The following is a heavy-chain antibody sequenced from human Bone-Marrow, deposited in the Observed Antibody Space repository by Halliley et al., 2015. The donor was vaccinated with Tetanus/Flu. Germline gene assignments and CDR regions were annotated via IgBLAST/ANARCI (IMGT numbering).Heavy chain of an antibody. Sequence: TLSLTCTVSGVSISSSPYCWDWIRQPPGKGLEWIGTICYSGTTYFNPSLKSRVTISVDTSKNQFSAKLSSVTAADTAVYYCARHRFGGPADYWGQGILVTISS. CDR2: ICYSGTT. CDR3: ARHRFGGPADY. J-gene: IGHJ4*02. CDR1: GVSISSSPYC. V-gene: IGHV4-39*01. D-gene: IGHD2-15*01.